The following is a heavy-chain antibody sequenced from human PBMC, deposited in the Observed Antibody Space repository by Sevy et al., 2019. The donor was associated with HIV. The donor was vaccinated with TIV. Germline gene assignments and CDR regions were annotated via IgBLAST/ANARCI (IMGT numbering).Heavy chain of an antibody. CDR1: GGSISSGSYY. V-gene: IGHV4-61*02. CDR3: ARGGGNSFLDAFDI. D-gene: IGHD2-21*02. CDR2: IYTSGST. Sequence: SETLSLTCTVSGGSISSGSYYWSWIRQPAGKGLEWIGRIYTSGSTNYNPSLKSRVTISVDTSKNQFSLKLSSVTAADTAVYYYARGGGNSFLDAFDIWGQGTMVTVSS. J-gene: IGHJ3*02.